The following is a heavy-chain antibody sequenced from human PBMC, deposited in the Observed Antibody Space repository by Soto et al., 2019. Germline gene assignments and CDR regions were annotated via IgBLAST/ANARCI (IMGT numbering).Heavy chain of an antibody. J-gene: IGHJ4*02. CDR3: EAYSHKDY. V-gene: IGHV3-66*01. Sequence: EEQLVESGGDLVQPGGSLRLSCAASGFTVSNNYMSWVRPAPGKGLEWVALIYSGSSTYYADSVTGRFTISRESSKNTLYLQMNHLRSEDTAINYWEAYSHKDYGGQATLVTVCS. CDR2: IYSGSST. D-gene: IGHD3-16*01. CDR1: GFTVSNNY.